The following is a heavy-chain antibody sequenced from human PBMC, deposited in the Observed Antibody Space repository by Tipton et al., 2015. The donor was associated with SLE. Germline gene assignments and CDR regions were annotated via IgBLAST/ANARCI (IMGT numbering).Heavy chain of an antibody. CDR1: GVSISSDSYY. CDR2: VYTSGSP. J-gene: IGHJ4*02. CDR3: ASLAPTGSGRGY. D-gene: IGHD6-19*01. Sequence: TLSLTCTVSGVSISSDSYYWNWIRQPAGKGLEWIGRVYTSGSPYYNPSLQSRVVMSMDKPKNQFSLKLSSVTAADTAVYYCASLAPTGSGRGYWGQGTLVTVSS. V-gene: IGHV4-61*02.